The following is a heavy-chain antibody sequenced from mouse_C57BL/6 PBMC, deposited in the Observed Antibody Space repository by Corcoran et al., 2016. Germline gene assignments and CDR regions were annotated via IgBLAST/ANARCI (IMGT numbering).Heavy chain of an antibody. V-gene: IGHV1-26*01. CDR2: INPNNGGT. D-gene: IGHD4-1*01. CDR1: GYTFTDYY. J-gene: IGHJ2*01. CDR3: ARVWDYFDY. Sequence: EVQLQQSGPELVKPGASVKISCKASGYTFTDYYMNWVKQSHGKSLEWIGDINPNNGGTSYNQKFKGKATLTVDKSSSTAYMELGSLTSEDSAVDYCARVWDYFDYWGQGTTLTVSS.